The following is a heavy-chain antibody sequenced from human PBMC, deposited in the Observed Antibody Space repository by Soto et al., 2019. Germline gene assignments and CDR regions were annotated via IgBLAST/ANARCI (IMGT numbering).Heavy chain of an antibody. CDR1: GFTFGDYA. V-gene: IGHV3-49*04. Sequence: EVQLVESGGGLVQPGRSLRLSCTASGFTFGDYAMSWVRQAPGKGLEWVGFIRSKAYGGTTEYAASVKGRFTISRDDSKSIAYLQMNSLKTEDTAVYYCTREGYYDSSGYYHKYFQHWGQGTLVTVSS. D-gene: IGHD3-22*01. J-gene: IGHJ1*01. CDR2: IRSKAYGGTT. CDR3: TREGYYDSSGYYHKYFQH.